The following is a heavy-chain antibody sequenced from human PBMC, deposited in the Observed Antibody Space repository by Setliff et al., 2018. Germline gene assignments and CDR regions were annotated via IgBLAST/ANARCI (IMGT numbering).Heavy chain of an antibody. J-gene: IGHJ6*03. V-gene: IGHV4-38-2*02. D-gene: IGHD3-10*01. CDR1: YYSISSGYY. Sequence: SETLSLTCAVSYYSISSGYYWGWIRQPPGKGLEWIGSMYHSGSTYYSPSLESRVTISVDMSKNHLSLKLSSVTAADTAVYYCARDNRARHYMDVWGKGTTVTVSS. CDR2: MYHSGST. CDR3: ARDNRARHYMDV.